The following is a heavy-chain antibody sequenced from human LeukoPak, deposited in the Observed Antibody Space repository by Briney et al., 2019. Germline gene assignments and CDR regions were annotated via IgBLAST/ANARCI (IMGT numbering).Heavy chain of an antibody. V-gene: IGHV3-21*01. CDR2: ITGSGGYI. Sequence: PGGSLRLSCAASGFTFSSYSMNWVRQAPGKGLEWVSTITGSGGYIYYEDSVKGRLTISRDNAKNSLYLQMNSLRVEDTAVYYCARGLAGGDYWGQGTRVTVSS. J-gene: IGHJ4*02. D-gene: IGHD6-19*01. CDR3: ARGLAGGDY. CDR1: GFTFSSYS.